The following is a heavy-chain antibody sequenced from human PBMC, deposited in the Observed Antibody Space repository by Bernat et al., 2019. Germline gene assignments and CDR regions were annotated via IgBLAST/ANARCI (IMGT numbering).Heavy chain of an antibody. J-gene: IGHJ4*02. CDR3: AKDLGYFYDFWSGYYSGFDY. V-gene: IGHV3-23*01. CDR2: TSGSGGST. D-gene: IGHD3-3*01. CDR1: GFTFSSYA. Sequence: EVQLLESGGGLVQPGGSLRLSCAASGFTFSSYAMSWVRQAPGKGPEWVLATSGSGGSTYYADSVKGRFTISRDNSKNTLYLQMNSLRAEDTAVYYCAKDLGYFYDFWSGYYSGFDYWGQGTLVTVSS.